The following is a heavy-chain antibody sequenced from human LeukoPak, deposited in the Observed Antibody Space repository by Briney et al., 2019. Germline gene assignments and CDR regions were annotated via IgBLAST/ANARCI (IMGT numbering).Heavy chain of an antibody. Sequence: GAAVKVSCKASGYTFIDYYMHWVQQAPGKGLEWMGRVDPEDGETIYAEKFQGRVTITADTSTDTAYMELSSLRSEDTAVYYCASSTPSGIAVAVNYWGQGTLVTVSS. CDR3: ASSTPSGIAVAVNY. CDR2: VDPEDGET. V-gene: IGHV1-69-2*01. J-gene: IGHJ4*02. CDR1: GYTFIDYY. D-gene: IGHD6-19*01.